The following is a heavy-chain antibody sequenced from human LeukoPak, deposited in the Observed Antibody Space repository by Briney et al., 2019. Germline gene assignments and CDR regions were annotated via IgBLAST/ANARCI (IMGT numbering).Heavy chain of an antibody. V-gene: IGHV3-23*01. Sequence: GGSLRLSCAASGVTFSSYDKNWARQAPGKGLEWVSSISNSGGTTHYGDSVKGRFTISRDNSKNTLYLQMNTLRAEDTAVYYCVKGGWFDYWGQGTLVTVSS. J-gene: IGHJ4*02. CDR1: GVTFSSYD. CDR2: ISNSGGTT. CDR3: VKGGWFDY. D-gene: IGHD6-19*01.